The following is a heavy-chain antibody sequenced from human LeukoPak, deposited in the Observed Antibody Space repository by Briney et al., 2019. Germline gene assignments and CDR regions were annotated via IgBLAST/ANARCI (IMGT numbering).Heavy chain of an antibody. V-gene: IGHV1-8*01. CDR3: ARGLGILTGYLDY. J-gene: IGHJ4*02. D-gene: IGHD3-9*01. CDR1: GHTFTSYD. CDR2: MNPNNGNT. Sequence: ASVKVSCKASGHTFTSYDINWVRQATGQGLEWMGWMNPNNGNTGYAQKFQGRVTMTRNTSISTAYMELSSLRSEDTAVYYCARGLGILTGYLDYWGQGTLVTVSS.